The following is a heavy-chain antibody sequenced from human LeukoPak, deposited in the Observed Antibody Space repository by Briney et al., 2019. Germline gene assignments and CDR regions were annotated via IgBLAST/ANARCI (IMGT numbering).Heavy chain of an antibody. CDR1: GFTFNSYS. CDR3: AKPPITIFGVIHYYYMDV. J-gene: IGHJ6*03. Sequence: GGSLRLSCAASGFTFNSYSMNWVRQAPGKGLEWVSYISSTSSNIYYADSVKGRFTLSRDNAKNSLYLQMNSLRAEDTAVYYCAKPPITIFGVIHYYYMDVWGKGTTVTVSS. V-gene: IGHV3-48*01. D-gene: IGHD3-3*01. CDR2: ISSTSSNI.